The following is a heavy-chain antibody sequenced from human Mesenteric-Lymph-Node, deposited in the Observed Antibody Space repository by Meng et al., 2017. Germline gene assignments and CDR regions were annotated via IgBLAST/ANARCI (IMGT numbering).Heavy chain of an antibody. CDR2: INSDGRTT. D-gene: IGHD6-19*01. CDR1: GFTISRHW. Sequence: EVQLVESGGGLVQPGVALRLSGAAFGFTISRHWMHWVRQAPGKGLVWVSRINSDGRTTNYADSVTGRFTISRDNAKNTLYLQMNSLRAEDTAVYFCTGLSGPFDYWGQGTLVTVSS. V-gene: IGHV3-74*01. CDR3: TGLSGPFDY. J-gene: IGHJ4*02.